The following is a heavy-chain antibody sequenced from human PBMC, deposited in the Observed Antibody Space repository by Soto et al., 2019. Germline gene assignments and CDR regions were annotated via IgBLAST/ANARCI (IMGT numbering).Heavy chain of an antibody. Sequence: PGGSLRLSCAASGFIFSSYAMSWVRQAPGKGLEWVSAISGSGGSTYYADSVKGRFTISRDNSKNTLYLQMNSLRAEDTAVYYCAQLYDYGDYVTVSTFDYWGQGTLVTVSS. CDR3: AQLYDYGDYVTVSTFDY. J-gene: IGHJ4*02. CDR1: GFIFSSYA. D-gene: IGHD4-17*01. CDR2: ISGSGGST. V-gene: IGHV3-23*01.